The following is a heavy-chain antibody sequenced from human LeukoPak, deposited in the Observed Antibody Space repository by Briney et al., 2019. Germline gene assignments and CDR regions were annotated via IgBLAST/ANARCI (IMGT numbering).Heavy chain of an antibody. V-gene: IGHV4-59*01. Sequence: SETLSLTCTVSGGSISSYYWSWIRQPPGKGLEWIGYIYYSGSTNYNPSLKSRVTISVDTSKNQFSLKLSSVTAADTAVYYCASSLYSSSSQWFDPWGQGTLVTVST. J-gene: IGHJ5*02. CDR1: GGSISSYY. D-gene: IGHD6-6*01. CDR3: ASSLYSSSSQWFDP. CDR2: IYYSGST.